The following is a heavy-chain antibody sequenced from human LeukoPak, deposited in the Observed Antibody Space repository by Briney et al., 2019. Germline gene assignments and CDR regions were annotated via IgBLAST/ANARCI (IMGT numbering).Heavy chain of an antibody. D-gene: IGHD3-3*01. J-gene: IGHJ5*02. Sequence: GESLQISCKGSGYSFTSYWIGWVRQMPGKGLEWMGIIYPGDPDTRYSPSFQGQVTISADKSISTAYLQWSSLKASDTAMYYCARQMDFWSGYYNWFDPWGQGTLVTVSS. CDR3: ARQMDFWSGYYNWFDP. CDR1: GYSFTSYW. V-gene: IGHV5-51*01. CDR2: IYPGDPDT.